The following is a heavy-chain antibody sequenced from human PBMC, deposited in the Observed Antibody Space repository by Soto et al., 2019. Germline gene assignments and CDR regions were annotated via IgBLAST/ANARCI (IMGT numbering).Heavy chain of an antibody. Sequence: ASVKVSCQASGGTFSSYAISWVRQAPGQGLEWMGGIIPIFGTANYAQKFQGRVTITADESTSTAYMELSSLRSEDTAVYYCSRDDSDWFFNWGRGTLVTVSS. CDR3: SRDDSDWFFN. CDR1: GGTFSSYA. CDR2: IIPIFGTA. J-gene: IGHJ4*02. D-gene: IGHD3-9*01. V-gene: IGHV1-69*13.